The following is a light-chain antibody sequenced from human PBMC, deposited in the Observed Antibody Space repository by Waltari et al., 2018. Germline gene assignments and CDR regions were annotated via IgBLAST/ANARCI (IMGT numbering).Light chain of an antibody. CDR3: QSADNTGDYVL. J-gene: IGLJ3*02. Sequence: SSELTQPPSVSVSPGQTATIACSADALAQQFVYWYQQKPGQAPVLVMLRDTERPSGIPGRCSGSGSGRTVTLPIGGVQAEDEADYYCQSADNTGDYVLFGGGTKLTVL. V-gene: IGLV3-25*03. CDR2: RDT. CDR1: ALAQQF.